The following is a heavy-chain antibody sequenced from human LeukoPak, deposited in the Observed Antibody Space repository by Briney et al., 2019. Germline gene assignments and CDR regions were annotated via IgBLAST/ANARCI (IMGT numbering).Heavy chain of an antibody. CDR1: GFTFSSYD. CDR3: ARAVYDAAFDI. Sequence: GGSLRLSCAASGFTFSSYDMHWVRQATGKGLEWVSAIGTAGDTYHPGSVKGRFTISRENAKNSLYLQTNSLRAGDTAVYYCARAVYDAAFDIWGQGTMVTVSS. D-gene: IGHD6-6*01. J-gene: IGHJ3*02. V-gene: IGHV3-13*01. CDR2: IGTAGDT.